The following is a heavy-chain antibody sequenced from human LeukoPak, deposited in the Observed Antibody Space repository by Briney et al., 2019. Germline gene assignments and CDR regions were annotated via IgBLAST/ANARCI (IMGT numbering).Heavy chain of an antibody. CDR1: GYTLTELS. J-gene: IGHJ4*02. D-gene: IGHD5-24*01. CDR3: ARVVATILGFDY. CDR2: IKQDGSEK. Sequence: ASVKVSCKVSGYTLTELSMHWVRQAPGKGLEWVANIKQDGSEKYYVDSVKGRFTISRDNAKNSLYLQMNSLRAEDTAVYYCARVVATILGFDYWGQGTLVTVSS. V-gene: IGHV3-7*02.